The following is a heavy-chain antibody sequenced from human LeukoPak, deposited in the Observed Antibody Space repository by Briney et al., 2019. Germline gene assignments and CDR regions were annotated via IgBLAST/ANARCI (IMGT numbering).Heavy chain of an antibody. Sequence: QTGGSLRLSCAASGFTFSSHALHWVRQAPGKGLEWVAVISSDGSYKYYADSVKGRFTISRDNSKNTLYLQMNSLRAEDTAVYYCARDGAVLGYCTNGVCTGGAFDIWGQGTMVTVSS. CDR2: ISSDGSYK. CDR3: ARDGAVLGYCTNGVCTGGAFDI. V-gene: IGHV3-30*04. CDR1: GFTFSSHA. J-gene: IGHJ3*02. D-gene: IGHD2-8*01.